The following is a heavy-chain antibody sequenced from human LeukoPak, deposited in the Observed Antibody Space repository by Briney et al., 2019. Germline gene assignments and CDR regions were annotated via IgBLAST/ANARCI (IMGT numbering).Heavy chain of an antibody. CDR1: GGTFSSYA. D-gene: IGHD6-19*01. V-gene: IGHV1-69*13. CDR2: IIPIFGTA. Sequence: SVKVPCKASGGTFSSYAISWVRQAPGQGLEWMGGIIPIFGTANYAQKSQGRVTITADESTSTAYMELSSLRSEDTAVYYCARNSGWYFDAFDIWGQGTMVTVSS. CDR3: ARNSGWYFDAFDI. J-gene: IGHJ3*02.